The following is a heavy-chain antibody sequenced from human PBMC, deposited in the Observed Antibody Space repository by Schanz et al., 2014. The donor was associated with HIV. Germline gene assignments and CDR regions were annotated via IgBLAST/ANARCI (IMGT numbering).Heavy chain of an antibody. CDR2: INSDGSSD. CDR3: ARGRNGMGV. J-gene: IGHJ6*02. CDR1: GFTFSTYW. Sequence: EEQLVESGGDLVQPGGSLKLSCAASGFTFSTYWMHWVRQAPGKGLVWVSRINSDGSSDTYADSVKGRFTISRDNAKNTLYLQMNSLTVDDTAVYYCARGRNGMGVWGPGTTVTVSS. V-gene: IGHV3-74*01.